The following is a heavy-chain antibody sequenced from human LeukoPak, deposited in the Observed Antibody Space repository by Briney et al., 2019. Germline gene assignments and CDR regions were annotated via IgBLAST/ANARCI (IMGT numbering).Heavy chain of an antibody. CDR3: AIAIAAASYYYYMDV. CDR2: IIPIFGTA. Sequence: SVKVSCKASGGTFSSYAISWVRQAPGQGLEWMGGIIPIFGTANYAQKFQGRVTITADESTSTAYMELSSLRSEDTAVYYCAIAIAAASYYYYMDVWGKGTTVTVSS. D-gene: IGHD6-6*01. J-gene: IGHJ6*03. V-gene: IGHV1-69*13. CDR1: GGTFSSYA.